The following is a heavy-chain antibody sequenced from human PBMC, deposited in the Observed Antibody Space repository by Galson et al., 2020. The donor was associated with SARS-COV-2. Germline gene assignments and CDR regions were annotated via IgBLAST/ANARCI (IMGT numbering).Heavy chain of an antibody. CDR3: ARGGIYDSSGYYYYFDY. Sequence: SETLSLTCPVPGGSISSYYWSWIRQPAGKGLEWIGRNYTSGSTNYNPSLKSRVTMLVDTTKNQFSLKLSSVTAADTAVYYCARGGIYDSSGYYYYFDYWGQGTLVTVSS. D-gene: IGHD3-22*01. J-gene: IGHJ4*02. CDR2: NYTSGST. V-gene: IGHV4-4*07. CDR1: GGSISSYY.